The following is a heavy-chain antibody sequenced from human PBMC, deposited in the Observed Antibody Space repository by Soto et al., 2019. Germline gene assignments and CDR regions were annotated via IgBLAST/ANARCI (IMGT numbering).Heavy chain of an antibody. Sequence: GGSLRLSCAASGFTFSDYYMNWLRQAPGKGLEWVSYISGTSSDTYYADSVRGRFTISRDNAKNSLYLQMNSLRADDTAVYYCVRDARLASSWGLGTLVTVSS. V-gene: IGHV3-11*06. D-gene: IGHD3-9*01. CDR1: GFTFSDYY. CDR3: VRDARLASS. J-gene: IGHJ5*02. CDR2: ISGTSSDT.